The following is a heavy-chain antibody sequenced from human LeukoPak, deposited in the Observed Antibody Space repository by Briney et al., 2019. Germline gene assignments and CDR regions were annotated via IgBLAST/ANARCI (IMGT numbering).Heavy chain of an antibody. CDR3: ARVGSSSAFDY. CDR1: GGSISSYY. Sequence: SETLSLTCTVSGGSISSYYWSWIRQPPGKGLEWIGYIYYSGSTNCNPSLKSRVTISVDTSKNQFSLKLSSVTAADTAVYYCARVGSSSAFDYWGQGTLVTVSS. D-gene: IGHD6-6*01. CDR2: IYYSGST. J-gene: IGHJ4*02. V-gene: IGHV4-59*01.